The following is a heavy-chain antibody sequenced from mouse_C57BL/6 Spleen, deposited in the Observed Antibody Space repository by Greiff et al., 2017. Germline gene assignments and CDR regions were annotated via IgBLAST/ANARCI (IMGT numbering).Heavy chain of an antibody. V-gene: IGHV1-82*01. D-gene: IGHD2-2*01. CDR1: GYAFSSSW. Sequence: VQLQQSGPELVKPGASVKISCKASGYAFSSSWMNWVKQRPGKGLEWIGRIYPGDGDTNYNGKVKGKATLTADKSSSTAYMQLSSLTSEDSAVYFCAREGYYWYFDVWGTGTTVTVSS. CDR2: IYPGDGDT. J-gene: IGHJ1*03. CDR3: AREGYYWYFDV.